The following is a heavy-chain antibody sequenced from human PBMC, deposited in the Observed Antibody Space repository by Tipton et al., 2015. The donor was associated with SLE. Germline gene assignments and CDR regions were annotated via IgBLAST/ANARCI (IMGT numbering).Heavy chain of an antibody. CDR2: IYYSGST. CDR1: GGSINSYY. V-gene: IGHV4-59*08. CDR3: ARLIRGMDV. J-gene: IGHJ6*02. D-gene: IGHD3-22*01. Sequence: TLSLTCTVSGGSINSYYWSWIRQPPGKGLEWIGNIYYSGSTNYNPSLKSRVTISVDTSKNQFSLKLSSVTAADTAVYYCARLIRGMDVWGQGTTVTVSS.